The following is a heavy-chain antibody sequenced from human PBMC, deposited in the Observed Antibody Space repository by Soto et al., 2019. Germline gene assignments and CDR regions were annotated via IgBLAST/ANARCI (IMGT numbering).Heavy chain of an antibody. CDR3: ARFRGGGYYNF. D-gene: IGHD3-22*01. J-gene: IGHJ4*02. CDR1: GFSFSNYW. V-gene: IGHV3-11*01. CDR2: ISNNGSTT. Sequence: GGSLRLSCAASGFSFSNYWMHWVRQAPGKGLEWVSHISNNGSTTHYTDSVKGRFTISRDNTKNSLYLQMNTLRAEDTAVYYCARFRGGGYYNFWGQGTLVTVSS.